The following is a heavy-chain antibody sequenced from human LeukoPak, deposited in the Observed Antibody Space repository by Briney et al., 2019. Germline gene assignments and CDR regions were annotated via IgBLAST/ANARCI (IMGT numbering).Heavy chain of an antibody. CDR1: GGSISSYY. V-gene: IGHV4-4*07. J-gene: IGHJ4*02. D-gene: IGHD2-15*01. CDR2: IYTSGST. CDR3: ARGSPNCSDGSCYSKYYFDY. Sequence: KASETLSLTCTVSGGSISSYYWSWIRQPAGKGLEWIGRIYTSGSTNYNPSLKSRVTMSVDTSKNQFSLKLSSVTAADTAVYYCARGSPNCSDGSCYSKYYFDYWGQGTLVTVSS.